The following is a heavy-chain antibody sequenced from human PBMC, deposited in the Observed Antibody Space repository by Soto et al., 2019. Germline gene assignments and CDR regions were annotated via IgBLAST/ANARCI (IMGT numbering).Heavy chain of an antibody. D-gene: IGHD2-15*01. V-gene: IGHV3-49*04. CDR1: GFIFGDST. Sequence: HPGGSLRLSCTVSGFIFGDSTMSWVRQAPGKGLEWVGFIRGKANGATTDYAASVKGIFTISRDDSEDIAYLQMNSLKIEDTAVYWCSRKICRVGWYFDLWGRSTLVSLST. CDR3: SRKICRVGWYFDL. CDR2: IRGKANGATT. J-gene: IGHJ2*01.